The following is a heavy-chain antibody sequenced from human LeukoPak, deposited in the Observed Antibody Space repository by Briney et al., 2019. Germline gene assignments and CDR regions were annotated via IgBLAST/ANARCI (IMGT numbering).Heavy chain of an antibody. V-gene: IGHV1-46*01. CDR2: INPSVGST. J-gene: IGHJ3*02. CDR3: ARGHFYDSSSGYHDTFDM. Sequence: ASVKVSCKASGYSFTSYYMHWVRQARGQGLEWMGMINPSVGSTSYVQKFLGRVTMTRDMSTTTVYMELSSLRYEDTAVYYCARGHFYDSSSGYHDTFDMWGQGTMVTVSS. D-gene: IGHD3-22*01. CDR1: GYSFTSYY.